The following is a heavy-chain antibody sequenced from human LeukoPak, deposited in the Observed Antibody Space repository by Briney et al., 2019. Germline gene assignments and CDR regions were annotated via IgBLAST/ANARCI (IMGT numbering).Heavy chain of an antibody. V-gene: IGHV4-59*01. J-gene: IGHJ5*02. CDR1: GDSISTCY. D-gene: IGHD3-10*01. Sequence: PSETLSLTCTVSGDSISTCYWNWIRHLPGKRLEWIGHIHFSGDANYNPSHKSRVTISLDSAKNQFSLRLISVTAADTAVYYCARRVQMSSASATSNTWLDPWGQGTLVSVS. CDR3: ARRVQMSSASATSNTWLDP. CDR2: IHFSGDA.